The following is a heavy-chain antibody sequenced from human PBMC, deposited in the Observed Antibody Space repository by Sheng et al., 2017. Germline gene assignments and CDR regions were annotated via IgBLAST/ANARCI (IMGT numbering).Heavy chain of an antibody. CDR1: GFSFGAHY. V-gene: IGHV3-7*01. CDR2: IKEDGSET. D-gene: IGHD5-18*01. J-gene: IGHJ4*02. CDR3: ARASGWQHLIQVLLDY. Sequence: EVQLLESGGDLVQPGGSLRLSCAASGFSFGAHYMDWVRQAPGKGLEWVANIKEDGSETHYVDSVKGRFTISRDNAKGSLYLQMNNLRDEDTAVYYCARASGWQHLIQVLLDYWGQGTLVTVSS.